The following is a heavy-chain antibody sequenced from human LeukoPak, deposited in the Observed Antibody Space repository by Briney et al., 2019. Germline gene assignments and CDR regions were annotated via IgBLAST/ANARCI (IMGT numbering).Heavy chain of an antibody. CDR1: GGSIISNNYY. J-gene: IGHJ4*01. D-gene: IGHD3-10*01. CDR3: ASGDYGAGSPVMRY. CDR2: IYTSGDT. Sequence: SETLSLTCTVSGGSIISNNYYWAWIRQPPGKGLEWIGRIYTSGDTKYNPSLKSRVTISVGASNNQFSLKLTSVTAADTAVYYCASGDYGAGSPVMRYWGHGTLVIVSS. V-gene: IGHV4-39*07.